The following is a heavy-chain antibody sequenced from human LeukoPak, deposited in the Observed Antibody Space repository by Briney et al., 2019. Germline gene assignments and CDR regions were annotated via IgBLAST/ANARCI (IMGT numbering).Heavy chain of an antibody. CDR2: IWYDGSNK. D-gene: IGHD3-10*01. V-gene: IGHV3-33*01. CDR1: GFTFSSYG. CDR3: ASVRKGSGSGSYYLDY. Sequence: GGSLRLSCAASGFTFSSYGMHWVRQAPGKGLEWVAVIWYDGSNKYYADSVKGRFTISRDNSKNTLYLQMNSLRAEDTAVYYCASVRKGSGSGSYYLDYWGQGTLVTVSS. J-gene: IGHJ4*02.